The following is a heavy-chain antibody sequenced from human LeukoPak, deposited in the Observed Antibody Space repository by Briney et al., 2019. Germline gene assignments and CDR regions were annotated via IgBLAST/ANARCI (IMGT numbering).Heavy chain of an antibody. J-gene: IGHJ4*02. CDR1: GFTFSSHS. Sequence: GGSLRLSCAASGFTFSSHSMNWVRQAPGKGLEWVSYISSSTSTIYYADSVKGRFTISRDNAKNSLYLQMNSLRAEDTAVYYCARVKEGTYDILTVDYWGQGTLVTVSS. D-gene: IGHD3-9*01. V-gene: IGHV3-48*01. CDR3: ARVKEGTYDILTVDY. CDR2: ISSSTSTI.